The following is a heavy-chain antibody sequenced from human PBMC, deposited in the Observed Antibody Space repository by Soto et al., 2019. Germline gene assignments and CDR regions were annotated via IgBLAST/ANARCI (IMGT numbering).Heavy chain of an antibody. D-gene: IGHD3-10*01. CDR1: GFTFSSYD. J-gene: IGHJ6*02. V-gene: IGHV3-13*01. Sequence: SCAASGFTFSSYDMHWVRQATGKGLEWVSAIGTAGDTYYPGSVKGRFTISRENAKNSLYLQMNSLRAGDTAVYYCARGGDYITPYGMDVWGQGTTVTVSS. CDR2: IGTAGDT. CDR3: ARGGDYITPYGMDV.